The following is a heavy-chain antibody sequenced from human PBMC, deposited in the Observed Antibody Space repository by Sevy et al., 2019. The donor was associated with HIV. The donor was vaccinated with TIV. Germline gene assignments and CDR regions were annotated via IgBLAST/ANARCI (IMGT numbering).Heavy chain of an antibody. CDR1: GFTFNTYN. CDR2: ISYTSTTI. CDR3: ASSDATSRFGYYYFAMDF. V-gene: IGHV3-48*02. J-gene: IGHJ6*02. D-gene: IGHD3-22*01. Sequence: GGSLRLSCAVSGFTFNTYNMNWVRQAPGKGLEWVSYISYTSTTIYYADSVRGRFTISRDNAKNTLYLQMNSLRDEDTDAYYCASSDATSRFGYYYFAMDFWAKGPRSPSP.